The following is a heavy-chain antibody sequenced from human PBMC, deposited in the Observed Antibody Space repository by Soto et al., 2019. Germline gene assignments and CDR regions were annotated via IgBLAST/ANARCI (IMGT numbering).Heavy chain of an antibody. CDR3: ARDTWTGYADS. CDR1: GGSISPHY. V-gene: IGHV4-59*11. D-gene: IGHD5-18*01. J-gene: IGHJ4*02. CDR2: IYYTGST. Sequence: SETLSLTCTVSGGSISPHYWSWIRQPPGKGLEGIGFIYYTGSTHYNPALKSRVIISIDTSKNQLPLKLNSVTAADTAVYYCARDTWTGYADSWGQGTLVTVS.